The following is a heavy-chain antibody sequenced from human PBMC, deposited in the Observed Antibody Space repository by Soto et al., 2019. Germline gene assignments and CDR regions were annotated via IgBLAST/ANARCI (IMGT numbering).Heavy chain of an antibody. D-gene: IGHD3-3*01. CDR2: INHSGST. V-gene: IGHV4-34*01. J-gene: IGHJ4*02. CDR3: ARGPYYDFWSRYYPFDY. CDR1: GGSFSGYY. Sequence: QVQLQQWGAGLLKPSETLSLTCAVYGGSFSGYYWSWIRQPPGKGLEWIGEINHSGSTNYNPSLKSRVTISVDTSKNQFSLKLSSVTAADTAVYYCARGPYYDFWSRYYPFDYWGQGTLVTVSS.